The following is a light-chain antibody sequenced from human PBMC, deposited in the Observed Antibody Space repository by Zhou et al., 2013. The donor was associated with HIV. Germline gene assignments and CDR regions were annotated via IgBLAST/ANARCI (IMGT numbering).Light chain of an antibody. CDR1: QSLLHSSGYNY. V-gene: IGKV2-28*01. Sequence: DIVMTQSPLSLPVTPGEPASISCRSSQSLLHSSGYNYLVWYLQKPGQSPQLLIYLGSNRASGVPDRFSGSGSGTDFTLKISRVEAEDVGVYYCMQALQTPTFGQGTKLEIK. CDR2: LGS. CDR3: MQALQTPT. J-gene: IGKJ2*01.